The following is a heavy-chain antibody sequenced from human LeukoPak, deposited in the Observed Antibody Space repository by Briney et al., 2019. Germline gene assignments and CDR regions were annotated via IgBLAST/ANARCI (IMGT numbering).Heavy chain of an antibody. CDR3: ARANEQAYCGGDRYRVDDAFDI. Sequence: SVKVSCKASGGTFSSYAISWVRQAPGQGLEWMGGIIRIFGTANYAQKFQGRVTITADESTSTAYMELSTLRSEDTAVYYCARANEQAYCGGDRYRVDDAFDIWGQGTMVTVSS. J-gene: IGHJ3*02. D-gene: IGHD2-21*02. V-gene: IGHV1-69*13. CDR1: GGTFSSYA. CDR2: IIRIFGTA.